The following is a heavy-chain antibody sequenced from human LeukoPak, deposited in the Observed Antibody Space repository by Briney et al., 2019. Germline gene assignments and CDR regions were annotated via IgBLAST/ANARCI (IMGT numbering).Heavy chain of an antibody. D-gene: IGHD5-18*01. CDR3: AREVDTPTDVDAFDI. Sequence: SETLSLTCAVYGGSFSEYYWSWIRQPPGKGLEWIGEINHRRSTNYNPSLKSRLTISVDTSKNQFSLKLSFVTAADTAIYYCAREVDTPTDVDAFDIWGQGTMVTVSS. V-gene: IGHV4-34*01. CDR1: GGSFSEYY. J-gene: IGHJ3*02. CDR2: INHRRST.